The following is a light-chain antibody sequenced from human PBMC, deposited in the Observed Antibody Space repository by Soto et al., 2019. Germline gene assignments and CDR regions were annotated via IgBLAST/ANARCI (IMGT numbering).Light chain of an antibody. Sequence: EIVLTQSPATLSVSPGERATLSCRASQSVSSYLAWYQQKPGQAPRLLIYDASNRATGIPARFSGSVSGTDGTITISSLETEDGSVYYCQQRSNWTLTFGGGTKVDIK. V-gene: IGKV3-11*01. CDR3: QQRSNWTLT. CDR2: DAS. CDR1: QSVSSY. J-gene: IGKJ4*01.